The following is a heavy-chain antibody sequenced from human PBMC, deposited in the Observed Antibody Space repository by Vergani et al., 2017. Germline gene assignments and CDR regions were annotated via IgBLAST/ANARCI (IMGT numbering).Heavy chain of an antibody. CDR1: GYTFTGYY. CDR3: ARDKMGVVVPAAPIPYYYMDV. V-gene: IGHV1-2*02. D-gene: IGHD2-2*01. CDR2: INPNSGGT. Sequence: QVQLVQSGAEVKKPGASVKVSCKASGYTFTGYYMHWVRQAPGQGLEWMGWINPNSGGTNYAQKFQGRVTMTRDPSISTAYMELSRLRSDDTAVYYCARDKMGVVVPAAPIPYYYMDVWGKGTTVTVSS. J-gene: IGHJ6*03.